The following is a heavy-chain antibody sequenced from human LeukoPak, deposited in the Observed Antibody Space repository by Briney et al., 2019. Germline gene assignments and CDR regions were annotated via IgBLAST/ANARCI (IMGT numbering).Heavy chain of an antibody. V-gene: IGHV3-66*01. J-gene: IGHJ4*02. CDR3: ARSKERWLQFPFDY. Sequence: PGGSLRPSCAASGFTVTSNYMSWVRQAPGKGLEWVSVIYSGGSTYYTDSVKGRFTISRDNSKNTLYLQMNSLRAEDTAVYYCARSKERWLQFPFDYWGQGTLVTVSS. CDR1: GFTVTSNY. D-gene: IGHD5-24*01. CDR2: IYSGGST.